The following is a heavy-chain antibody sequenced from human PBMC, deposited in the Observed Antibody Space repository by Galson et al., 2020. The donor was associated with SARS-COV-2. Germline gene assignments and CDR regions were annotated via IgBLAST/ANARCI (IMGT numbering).Heavy chain of an antibody. Sequence: SETLSFTCAVSGGSISSSNWWSWVRQPPGKGLEWIGEIYHSGSTNYNPSLKSRVTISVDKSKNQFSLKLSSLTAADTAVYFCARYTTSSVSFDYWGQGTLVTVSS. D-gene: IGHD6-6*01. CDR1: GGSISSSNW. CDR2: IYHSGST. CDR3: ARYTTSSVSFDY. J-gene: IGHJ4*02. V-gene: IGHV4-4*02.